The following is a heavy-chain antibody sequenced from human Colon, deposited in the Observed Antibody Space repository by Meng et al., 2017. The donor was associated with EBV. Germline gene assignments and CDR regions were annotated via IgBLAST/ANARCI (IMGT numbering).Heavy chain of an antibody. V-gene: IGHV3-74*01. CDR3: VRDLWNREDY. Sequence: EKQLVESXXXXVXXGGSLRLSCAASGFTFSSYWMHWVRQAPGKGLVWVSHIDERGTFTNYTGSVKGRFTISRDNAKSTLYLQMNSLRADDTAVYYCVRDLWNREDYWGQGTLVTVSS. CDR2: IDERGTFT. CDR1: GFTFSSYW. D-gene: IGHD1-1*01. J-gene: IGHJ4*02.